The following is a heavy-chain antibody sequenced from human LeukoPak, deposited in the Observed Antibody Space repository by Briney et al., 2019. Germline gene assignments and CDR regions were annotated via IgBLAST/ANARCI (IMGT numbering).Heavy chain of an antibody. J-gene: IGHJ4*02. Sequence: GASVKVSCKASGYTFTSYDINWVRQATGQGLEWMGWMNPNSGNTGYAQKFQGRVTMTRNTSISTAYMELSSLRSEDTAVYYCARHYYDSSGYYYYYFDYWGQGTLVTVSS. CDR1: GYTFTSYD. D-gene: IGHD3-22*01. CDR3: ARHYYDSSGYYYYYFDY. V-gene: IGHV1-8*01. CDR2: MNPNSGNT.